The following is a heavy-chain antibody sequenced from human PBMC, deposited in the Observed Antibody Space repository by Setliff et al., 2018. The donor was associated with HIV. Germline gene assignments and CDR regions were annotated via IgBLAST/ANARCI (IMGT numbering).Heavy chain of an antibody. J-gene: IGHJ4*02. V-gene: IGHV3-21*06. CDR2: VSSDSKYI. Sequence: GGSLRLSCAASGFTFSSYAMTWVRQAPGKGLEWVASVSSDSKYIYYADSVKGRFTISRDNAKNLLYLQMKSLRAEDTAVYYCATRPPTDYWGQGTLVTVSS. CDR1: GFTFSSYA. CDR3: ATRPPTDY.